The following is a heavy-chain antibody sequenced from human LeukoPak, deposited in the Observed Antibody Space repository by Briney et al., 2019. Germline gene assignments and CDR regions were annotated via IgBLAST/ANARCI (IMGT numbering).Heavy chain of an antibody. CDR1: GFTFSSYA. D-gene: IGHD6-19*01. Sequence: GGSLRLSCAASGFTFSSYAMHWVRQAPGKGLEWVAVISYDGSNKYYADSVKGRFTISRDNSKNTLYLQMNSLRAEDTAVYYCAKEGGSGRTFDYWGQGTLVTVSS. CDR3: AKEGGSGRTFDY. J-gene: IGHJ4*02. V-gene: IGHV3-30*04. CDR2: ISYDGSNK.